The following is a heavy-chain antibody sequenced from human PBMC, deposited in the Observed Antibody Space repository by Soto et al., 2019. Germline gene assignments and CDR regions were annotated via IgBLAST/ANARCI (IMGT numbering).Heavy chain of an antibody. J-gene: IGHJ6*02. CDR1: GFNFNNYG. V-gene: IGHV3-33*01. CDR2: IWNDGNGY. Sequence: QVQLVESGGGVEQPGRSLRLSCAASGFNFNNYGMHWVRQAPGKGLEWVAVIWNDGNGYYYANSVKGRFTISRDNSKNTLYLQMSSLRAEDTAVYYCARRQISPPTRGAASARGGMDVWGQGTTVTVSS. CDR3: ARRQISPPTRGAASARGGMDV. D-gene: IGHD6-13*01.